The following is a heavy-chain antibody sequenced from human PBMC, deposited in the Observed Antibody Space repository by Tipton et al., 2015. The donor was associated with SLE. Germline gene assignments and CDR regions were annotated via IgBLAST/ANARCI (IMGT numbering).Heavy chain of an antibody. V-gene: IGHV3-7*03. J-gene: IGHJ4*02. CDR1: GISISGYW. D-gene: IGHD3-22*01. CDR2: IKQDGSEK. CDR3: ARVAYYDSSGYLFDY. Sequence: SLRLSCAASGISISGYWMNWVRQAPGKGLEWAATIKQDGSEKYYVDSVTGRVTISRDNAKNSLVLQMNSLRVEDTAVYYCARVAYYDSSGYLFDYWGQGTLVTVSS.